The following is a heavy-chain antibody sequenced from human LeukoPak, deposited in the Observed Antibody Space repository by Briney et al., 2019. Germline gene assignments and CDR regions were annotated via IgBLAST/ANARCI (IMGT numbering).Heavy chain of an antibody. J-gene: IGHJ5*02. Sequence: ASVKVSCKASGCTFTSYGISWVRQAPGQGLEWMGWISAYNGNTNYAQKLQGRVTMTTDTSTSTAYMELRSLRSDDTAVYYCARVSITFGGVILDPWGQGTLVTVSS. CDR2: ISAYNGNT. CDR3: ARVSITFGGVILDP. V-gene: IGHV1-18*01. D-gene: IGHD3-16*01. CDR1: GCTFTSYG.